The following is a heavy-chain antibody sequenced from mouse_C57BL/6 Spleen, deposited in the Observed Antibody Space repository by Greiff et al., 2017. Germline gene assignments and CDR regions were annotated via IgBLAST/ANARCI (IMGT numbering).Heavy chain of an antibody. CDR1: GYSITSGYY. D-gene: IGHD2-5*01. Sequence: EVKLMESGPGLVKPSQSLSLTCSVTGYSITSGYYWNWIRQFPGNKLEWMGYISYDGSNNYNPSLKNRISITRDTSKNQFFLKLNSVTTEDTATYYCAREDYSNYRDYFDYWGQGTTLTVSS. J-gene: IGHJ2*01. V-gene: IGHV3-6*01. CDR2: ISYDGSN. CDR3: AREDYSNYRDYFDY.